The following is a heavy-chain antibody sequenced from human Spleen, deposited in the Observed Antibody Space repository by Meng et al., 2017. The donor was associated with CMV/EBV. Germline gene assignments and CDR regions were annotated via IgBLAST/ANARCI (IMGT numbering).Heavy chain of an antibody. J-gene: IGHJ6*02. V-gene: IGHV3-74*01. CDR2: INSDGSYT. Sequence: GGSLRLSCAASAFTFNGYWMHWVRQVPGKGLLWVARINSDGSYTSYAESVKGRFTISRDNSKNSLYLQMNSLRAEDMAVYYCARDRLGDFYYYYGMDVWGQGTTVTVSS. D-gene: IGHD3-10*01. CDR1: AFTFNGYW. CDR3: ARDRLGDFYYYYGMDV.